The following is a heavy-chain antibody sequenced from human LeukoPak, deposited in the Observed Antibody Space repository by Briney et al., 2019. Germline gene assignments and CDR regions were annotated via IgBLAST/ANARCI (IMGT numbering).Heavy chain of an antibody. CDR2: IRYDGSNK. V-gene: IGHV3-30*02. J-gene: IGHJ4*02. Sequence: GGSLRLSCAASGFTFSSYGMHWVRQAPGKGLEWVAFIRYDGSNKYYADSVKGPFTISRDNSKNTLYLQMNRLRAEDTAVYYCAKVRGTKNYGGNDIDYWGQGTLVTVSS. D-gene: IGHD4-23*01. CDR1: GFTFSSYG. CDR3: AKVRGTKNYGGNDIDY.